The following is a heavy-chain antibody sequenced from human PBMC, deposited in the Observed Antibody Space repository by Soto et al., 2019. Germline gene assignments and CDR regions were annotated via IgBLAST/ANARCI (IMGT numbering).Heavy chain of an antibody. CDR2: INPSGGST. J-gene: IGHJ4*02. CDR3: ARSPYYDLWSGYPYYFDY. CDR1: GYTFTSYY. V-gene: IGHV1-46*01. Sequence: ASVKVSGKASGYTFTSYYMHWVRQAPGQGLEWMGIINPSGGSTSYAQKFQGRVTMTRDTSTSTVYMELSSLRSEDTAVYYCARSPYYDLWSGYPYYFDYWGQGTLVTVSS. D-gene: IGHD3-3*01.